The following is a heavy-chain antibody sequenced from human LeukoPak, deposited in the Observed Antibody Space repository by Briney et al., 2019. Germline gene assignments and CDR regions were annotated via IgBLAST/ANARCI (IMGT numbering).Heavy chain of an antibody. CDR3: ARGPSGYYYGMDV. J-gene: IGHJ6*02. Sequence: GESLQISCKGSGYSFTSYWIGWVRQMPWKGLEWMGIIYPGDSDTRYSPSFQGQVTISADKSISTAYLQWSSLKASDTAMYYCARGPSGYYYGMDVWGQGTTVTVSS. CDR2: IYPGDSDT. V-gene: IGHV5-51*01. CDR1: GYSFTSYW. D-gene: IGHD3-10*01.